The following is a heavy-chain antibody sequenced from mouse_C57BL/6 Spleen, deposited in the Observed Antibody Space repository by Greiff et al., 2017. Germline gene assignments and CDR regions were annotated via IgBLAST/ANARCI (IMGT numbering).Heavy chain of an antibody. CDR2: IYPGDGDT. D-gene: IGHD1-1*01. CDR3: ARSLFITSIFDV. Sequence: QIQLQQSGAELVKPGASVKISCKASGYASSSYWMNWVKQRPGKGLEWIGQIYPGDGDTNYNGKFKGKATLTADKSSSTAYMQLSSLTSEDSAVYFCARSLFITSIFDVWGTGTTVTVSS. V-gene: IGHV1-80*01. J-gene: IGHJ1*03. CDR1: GYASSSYW.